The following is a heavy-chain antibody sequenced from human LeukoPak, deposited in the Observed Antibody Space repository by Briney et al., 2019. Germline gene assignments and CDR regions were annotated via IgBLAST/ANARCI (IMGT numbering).Heavy chain of an antibody. CDR1: GGSISSSGYY. CDR3: AREYSSSRDDY. CDR2: VYYSGTT. V-gene: IGHV4-39*07. J-gene: IGHJ4*02. Sequence: PSETLSLTCSVSGGSISSSGYYWGWIRQPPGKGLEWIGSVYYSGTTYYNPSLKSRVIISVDTSKNQFSLRLSSVTAADTAIYYCAREYSSSRDDYWGQGTPVSVSS. D-gene: IGHD6-13*01.